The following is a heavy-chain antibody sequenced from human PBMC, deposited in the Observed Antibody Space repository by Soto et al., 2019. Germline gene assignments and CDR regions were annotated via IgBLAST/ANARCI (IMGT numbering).Heavy chain of an antibody. D-gene: IGHD1-26*01. Sequence: EVQVVESGGGLVQPGGSLRLSCAASGFTFSDHYMDWVRQAPGKGLEWVGRARNKAKSYTTEYAASVKGRFIISRDDSKNSVYLQMNSLKTEDTAVYYCVRVIMVGTTYFDSWGQGTLVTVSS. CDR1: GFTFSDHY. CDR3: VRVIMVGTTYFDS. J-gene: IGHJ4*02. CDR2: ARNKAKSYTT. V-gene: IGHV3-72*01.